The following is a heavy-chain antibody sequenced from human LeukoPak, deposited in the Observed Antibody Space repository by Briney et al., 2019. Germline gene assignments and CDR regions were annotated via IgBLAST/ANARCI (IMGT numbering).Heavy chain of an antibody. CDR3: GRDRSSGWRKDAFDI. D-gene: IGHD6-19*01. J-gene: IGHJ3*02. Sequence: GGSLRLSCAASGFTFSSYAMHWVRQAPGKGLEWVAVISYDGSNKYYADSVKGRFTISRDNSKNTLYLQMNSLRAEDTAVYYCGRDRSSGWRKDAFDIWGQGTMVTVSS. V-gene: IGHV3-30*04. CDR2: ISYDGSNK. CDR1: GFTFSSYA.